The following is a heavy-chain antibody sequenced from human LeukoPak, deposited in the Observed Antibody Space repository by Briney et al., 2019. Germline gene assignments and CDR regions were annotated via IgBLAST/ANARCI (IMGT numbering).Heavy chain of an antibody. D-gene: IGHD6-19*01. CDR2: ISYDGSNK. CDR3: ARDGIAVAATLDY. Sequence: GGSLRLSCAASGFTVSSNYMSWVRQAPGKGLEWVAVISYDGSNKYYADSVKGRFTISRDNSKNTLYLQMNSLRAEDTAVYYCARDGIAVAATLDYWGQGTLVTVSS. J-gene: IGHJ4*02. V-gene: IGHV3-30-3*01. CDR1: GFTVSSNY.